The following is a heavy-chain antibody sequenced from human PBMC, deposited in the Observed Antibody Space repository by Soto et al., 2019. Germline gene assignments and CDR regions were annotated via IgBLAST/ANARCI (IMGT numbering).Heavy chain of an antibody. Sequence: QITLKESGPTLVKPTQTLTLTCTFSGFSLSSRGEAVGWIRQPPGKALEWLALIYWDDGKRYSPSLKTRLAITKDTSRNQVVLTMTNMDPADTATYFCAHMFGQVSPFNWFDPWGQGTLVTVSS. CDR2: IYWDDGK. J-gene: IGHJ5*02. D-gene: IGHD3-10*02. V-gene: IGHV2-5*02. CDR1: GFSLSSRGEA. CDR3: AHMFGQVSPFNWFDP.